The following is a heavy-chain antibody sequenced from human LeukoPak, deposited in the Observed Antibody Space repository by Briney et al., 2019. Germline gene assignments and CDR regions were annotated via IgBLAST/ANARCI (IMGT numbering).Heavy chain of an antibody. CDR2: INPNSGGT. CDR1: GYTFTGYY. V-gene: IGHV1-2*02. Sequence: APVKVSCKASGYTFTGYYMHWVRQAPGQGLEWMGWINPNSGGTNYAQKFQGRVTMTRDTSISTAYMELSRLRSDDTAVYYCAREASIDDSSGYYDLNFDYWGQGTLVTVSS. J-gene: IGHJ4*02. CDR3: AREASIDDSSGYYDLNFDY. D-gene: IGHD3-22*01.